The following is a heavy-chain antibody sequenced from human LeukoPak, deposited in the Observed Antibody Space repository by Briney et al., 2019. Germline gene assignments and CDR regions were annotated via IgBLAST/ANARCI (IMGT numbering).Heavy chain of an antibody. CDR1: GGTFSSYA. CDR2: IIPIFGTA. V-gene: IGHV1-69*13. D-gene: IGHD3-22*01. Sequence: SVKVSCKASGGTFSSYAISWVRQAPGQGLEWMGGIIPIFGTANYAQKFQGRVTITADESTSTAYMELRSLRSDDTAVYYCARDYYDSSGYYVPHYWGQGTLVTVSS. CDR3: ARDYYDSSGYYVPHY. J-gene: IGHJ4*02.